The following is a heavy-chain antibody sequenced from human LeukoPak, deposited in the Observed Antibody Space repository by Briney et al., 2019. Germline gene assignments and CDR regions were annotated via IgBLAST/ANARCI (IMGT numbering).Heavy chain of an antibody. CDR1: GGSISSGGYY. D-gene: IGHD3-10*01. J-gene: IGHJ6*03. Sequence: SENLSLTCTVSGGSISSGGYYWSWIRQPPGKGLEWIGYIYHSGSTYYNPSLKSRVTISVDRSKNQFSLKLSSVTAADTAVYYCARQMVRGVIPSMDVWGKGTTVTVSS. V-gene: IGHV4-30-2*01. CDR2: IYHSGST. CDR3: ARQMVRGVIPSMDV.